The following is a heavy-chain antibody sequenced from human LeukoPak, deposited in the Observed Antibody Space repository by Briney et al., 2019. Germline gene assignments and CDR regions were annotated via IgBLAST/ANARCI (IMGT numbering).Heavy chain of an antibody. CDR1: GLTFSNYG. CDR2: ISSDGNNQ. J-gene: IGHJ4*02. CDR3: AGVDYGDY. D-gene: IGHD4/OR15-4a*01. V-gene: IGHV3-30*03. Sequence: GGSLRLSCIASGLTFSNYGMHWVRQAPGKGLEWVAMISSDGNNQYYADSVKGRFTISRDNSKNTLYLQMNSLRSEDTAVFYCAGVDYGDYWGQGTLVTVSS.